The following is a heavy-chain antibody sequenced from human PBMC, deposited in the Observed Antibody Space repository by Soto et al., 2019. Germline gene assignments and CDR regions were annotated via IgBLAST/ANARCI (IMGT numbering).Heavy chain of an antibody. CDR1: VGSITSDY. CDR3: ASGFFDSSGYSEAFDI. D-gene: IGHD3-22*01. V-gene: IGHV4-59*01. CDR2: VSHSGIT. J-gene: IGHJ3*02. Sequence: ETLSLTGTVSVGSITSDYWNWIRQPPGKRLEWIAYVSHSGITNYNPSLQSRVTISIDTSKNEFSLRLSSVTAADTAVYFCASGFFDSSGYSEAFDIWGRGTLVPVSS.